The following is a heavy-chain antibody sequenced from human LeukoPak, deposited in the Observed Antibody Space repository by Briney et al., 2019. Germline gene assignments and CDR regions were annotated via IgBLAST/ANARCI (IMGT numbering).Heavy chain of an antibody. Sequence: PGGSLRLSCAASGFTFSSHAMSWVRQAPGKGLEWVSAISGIGGSTYYADSVKGRFTISRDNSKNTLYLQMNSLRAEDTAVYYCAKTTYGLGYCSSTSCSPADYWGQGTLVTVS. CDR1: GFTFSSHA. CDR3: AKTTYGLGYCSSTSCSPADY. V-gene: IGHV3-23*01. D-gene: IGHD2-2*01. CDR2: ISGIGGST. J-gene: IGHJ4*02.